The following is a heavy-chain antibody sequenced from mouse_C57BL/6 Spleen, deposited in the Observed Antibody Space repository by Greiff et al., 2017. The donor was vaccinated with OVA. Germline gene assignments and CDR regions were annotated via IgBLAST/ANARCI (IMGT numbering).Heavy chain of an antibody. D-gene: IGHD1-1*01. CDR1: GYTFTSYW. Sequence: QVHVKQPGAELVRPGSSVKLSCKASGYTFTSYWMHWVKQRPIQGLEWIGNIDPSDSETHYNQKFKDKATLTVDKSSSTAYMQLSSLTSEDSAVYYCARTEDYGSKGYFDVWGTGTTVTVSS. V-gene: IGHV1-52*01. CDR3: ARTEDYGSKGYFDV. CDR2: IDPSDSET. J-gene: IGHJ1*03.